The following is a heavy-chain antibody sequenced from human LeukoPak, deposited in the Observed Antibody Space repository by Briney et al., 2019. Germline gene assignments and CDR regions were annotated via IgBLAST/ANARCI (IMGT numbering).Heavy chain of an antibody. CDR3: ARESSGYYVFDY. D-gene: IGHD3-22*01. J-gene: IGHJ4*02. CDR1: GFTFSSYG. V-gene: IGHV3-33*01. CDR2: IWYDGSNK. Sequence: EGSLRLSCAASGFTFSSYGMHWVRQAPGKGLEWVAVIWYDGSNKYYADSVKGRFTISRDNSKNTLYLQMNSLRAEDTAVYYCARESSGYYVFDYWGQGTLVTVSS.